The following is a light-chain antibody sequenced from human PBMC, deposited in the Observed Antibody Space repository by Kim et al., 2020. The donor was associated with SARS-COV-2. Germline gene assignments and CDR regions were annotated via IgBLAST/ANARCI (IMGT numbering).Light chain of an antibody. CDR1: QSVNTW. CDR3: QQYNSYST. V-gene: IGKV1-5*03. J-gene: IGKJ1*01. Sequence: DIQMTQSPSTLSASVGDRVTITCRASQSVNTWLAWYQQRPGKAPKLLIYRASSLESGVPSRFSGSGSGTEFTLTISGLQPDDSATYYCQQYNSYSTFGLGTKVDIK. CDR2: RAS.